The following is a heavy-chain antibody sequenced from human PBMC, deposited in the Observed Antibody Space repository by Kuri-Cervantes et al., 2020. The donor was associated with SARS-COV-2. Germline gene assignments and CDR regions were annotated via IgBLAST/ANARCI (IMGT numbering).Heavy chain of an antibody. Sequence: SETLSLTCTVSGGSISSSSYYWGWIRQPPGKGLEWIGSIYYSGSTYYNPSLKSRVTISVHTSKTQFSLKLSSVTAADTAVYYCARLAPLLGPPTPDSWAQGTLVTVSS. CDR3: ARLAPLLGPPTPDS. CDR2: IYYSGST. V-gene: IGHV4-39*01. CDR1: GGSISSSSYY. D-gene: IGHD7-27*01. J-gene: IGHJ4*02.